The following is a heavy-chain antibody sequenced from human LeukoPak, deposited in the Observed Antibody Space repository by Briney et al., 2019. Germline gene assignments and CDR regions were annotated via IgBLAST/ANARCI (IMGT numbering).Heavy chain of an antibody. J-gene: IGHJ2*01. CDR1: GYSISSGYY. V-gene: IGHV4-38-2*02. CDR3: ARIDVDTAMVDWYFDL. Sequence: SETLSLTCTVSGYSISSGYYWGWIRQPPGKGLEWIGSIYHSGSTYYNPSLKSRVTISVDTSKNQFSLKLSSVTAADTAVYYCARIDVDTAMVDWYFDLWGRGTLVTVSS. D-gene: IGHD5-18*01. CDR2: IYHSGST.